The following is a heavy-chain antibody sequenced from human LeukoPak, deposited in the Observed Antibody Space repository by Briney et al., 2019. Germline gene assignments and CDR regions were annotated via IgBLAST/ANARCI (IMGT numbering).Heavy chain of an antibody. D-gene: IGHD2-8*01. V-gene: IGHV5-51*01. CDR2: IYPDDSDT. Sequence: GESLKISRKGSGYSFTSYWIGWVRQMPGKGLEWMGIIYPDDSDTRYSPSFEGQVIISVDKSISTAYLQWSSLKASDTATYYCARHGHCTNGVCYSNYYYYMDVWGKGTTVTVSS. CDR3: ARHGHCTNGVCYSNYYYYMDV. J-gene: IGHJ6*03. CDR1: GYSFTSYW.